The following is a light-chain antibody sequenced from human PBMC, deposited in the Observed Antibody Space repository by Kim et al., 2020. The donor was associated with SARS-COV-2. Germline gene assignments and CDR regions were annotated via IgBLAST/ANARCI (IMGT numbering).Light chain of an antibody. CDR2: RNN. CDR3: AAWDDSLSAV. V-gene: IGLV1-47*01. J-gene: IGLJ3*02. CDR1: SSNIESNY. Sequence: PGQRVTISCAGSSSNIESNYIYWYQQLPGTAPNLLIYRNNPRPSGVPDRFSGSKSGTSASLAISGLRSEDEADYYCAAWDDSLSAVFGGGTQLTVL.